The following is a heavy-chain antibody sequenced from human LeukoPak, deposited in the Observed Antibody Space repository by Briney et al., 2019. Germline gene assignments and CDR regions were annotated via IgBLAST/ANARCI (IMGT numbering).Heavy chain of an antibody. V-gene: IGHV4-34*01. Sequence: NTSETLSLTCAVYGGSFSGYYWSWIRQPPGKGLEWIGEINHSGSTNYNPSLKSRVTISVDTSKNQFSLKLSSVTAADTAVYYCARVGSDSSGYYYYYYYYMDVWGKGTTVTVSS. CDR2: INHSGST. D-gene: IGHD3-22*01. CDR3: ARVGSDSSGYYYYYYYYMDV. CDR1: GGSFSGYY. J-gene: IGHJ6*03.